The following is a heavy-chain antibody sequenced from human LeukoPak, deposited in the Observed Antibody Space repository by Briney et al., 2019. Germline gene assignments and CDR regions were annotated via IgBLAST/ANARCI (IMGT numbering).Heavy chain of an antibody. CDR2: IRSDEGNK. Sequence: GGSLRLSCAASGFTFSSYGMHWVRQAPGKGLEWVAFIRSDEGNKYYADSVKGRFTISRDDSKSTLYLQMNSLRAEDTAVYYCARAGRGYSYGPPNYWGQGTLVTVSS. D-gene: IGHD5-18*01. V-gene: IGHV3-30*02. J-gene: IGHJ4*02. CDR3: ARAGRGYSYGPPNY. CDR1: GFTFSSYG.